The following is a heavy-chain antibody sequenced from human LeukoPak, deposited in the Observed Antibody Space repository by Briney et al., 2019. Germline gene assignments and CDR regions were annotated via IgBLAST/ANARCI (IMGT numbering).Heavy chain of an antibody. J-gene: IGHJ3*02. CDR1: GFTFSNYW. CDR2: IKTDGSEK. Sequence: GGSLRLSCEGSGFTFSNYWMGWVRQAPGKGLQWVANIKTDGSEKYYVDSVKGRFTISRDNSKNTLYLQMNSLRAEDTAVYYCASSKAFDIWGQGTMVTVSS. CDR3: ASSKAFDI. V-gene: IGHV3-7*03.